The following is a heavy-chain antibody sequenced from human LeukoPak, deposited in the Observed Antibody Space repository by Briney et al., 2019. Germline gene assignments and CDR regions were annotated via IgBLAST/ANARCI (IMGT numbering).Heavy chain of an antibody. V-gene: IGHV3-23*01. CDR1: GFTFSSYA. CDR2: ISGSGGST. D-gene: IGHD2-21*02. CDR3: AKAYCGGDCYRKKAPSGMDV. J-gene: IGHJ6*02. Sequence: GGSLRLSCAASGFTFSSYAMSWVRQAPGKGLEWVSAISGSGGSTYYADSVKGRFTISRDNSKNTLYLQMNSLRAEDTAVYYCAKAYCGGDCYRKKAPSGMDVWGQGTTVTVSS.